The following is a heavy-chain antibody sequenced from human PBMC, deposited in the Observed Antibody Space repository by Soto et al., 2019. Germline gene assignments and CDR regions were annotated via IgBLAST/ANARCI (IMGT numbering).Heavy chain of an antibody. Sequence: QLQLQESGSGLVKPSQTLSLTCAVSGGSISSGGYSWSWIRQPPGKGLEWIGYIYHSGSTYYNTSPRSRVTLSIDRSKNQFSLKLSSVIAADTAVYYCARASYGYFDLWGRGTLVTVSS. CDR3: ARASYGYFDL. CDR2: IYHSGST. CDR1: GGSISSGGYS. V-gene: IGHV4-30-2*01. J-gene: IGHJ2*01.